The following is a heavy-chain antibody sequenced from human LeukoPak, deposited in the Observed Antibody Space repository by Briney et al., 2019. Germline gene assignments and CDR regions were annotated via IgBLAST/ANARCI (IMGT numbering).Heavy chain of an antibody. Sequence: ASVKVSCKASGYTFTSYGISWVRQAPGQGLEWMGWISAYNGNTNYAQKLQGRVTMTTDTSTSTAYMELRSLRSEDTAVYYCARDSRRVRGVISRGHWGQGTLVTVSS. J-gene: IGHJ4*02. CDR3: ARDSRRVRGVISRGH. D-gene: IGHD3-10*01. V-gene: IGHV1-18*01. CDR2: ISAYNGNT. CDR1: GYTFTSYG.